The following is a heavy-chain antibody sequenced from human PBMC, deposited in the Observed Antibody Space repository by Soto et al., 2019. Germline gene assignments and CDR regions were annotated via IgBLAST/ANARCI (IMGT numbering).Heavy chain of an antibody. CDR3: VRDGTKTLRDWFDP. V-gene: IGHV4-4*07. CDR2: IYATGTT. CDR1: GASISGFY. D-gene: IGHD1-1*01. J-gene: IGHJ5*02. Sequence: PSETLSLTCTVSGASISGFYWSWIRKSAGKGLEWIGRIYATGTTDYNPSLKSRVMMSVDTYKKQFSLKLRSVTAADTAVYYCVRDGTKTLRDWFDPWGQGMSVTVSS.